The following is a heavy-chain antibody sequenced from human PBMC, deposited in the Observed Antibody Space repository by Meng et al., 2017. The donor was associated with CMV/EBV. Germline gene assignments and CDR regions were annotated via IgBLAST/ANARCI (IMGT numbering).Heavy chain of an antibody. D-gene: IGHD6-13*01. Sequence: VPQKQGGAGLLKPSEPLSLTCAVYGGSFSGYYWSWIRQPPGKGLEWIGEINHSGSTNYNPSPKSRVTISVDTSKNQFSLKLSSVTAADTAVYYCARGGIAAAGPFDYWGQGTLVTVSS. CDR2: INHSGST. V-gene: IGHV4-34*01. CDR3: ARGGIAAAGPFDY. CDR1: GGSFSGYY. J-gene: IGHJ4*02.